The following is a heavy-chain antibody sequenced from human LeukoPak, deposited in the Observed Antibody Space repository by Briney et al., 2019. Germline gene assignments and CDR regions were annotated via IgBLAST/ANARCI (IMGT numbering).Heavy chain of an antibody. Sequence: ASVKVSCKASGYSFTVYYMHWVRQAPGQGLEWMGWINPNSGGTNYAQKFLGRVTMTRDTSISTAYMELSRLRSDDTVVYYCASLYGDYVASDYWGQGTLVTVSS. CDR2: INPNSGGT. D-gene: IGHD4-17*01. J-gene: IGHJ4*02. CDR3: ASLYGDYVASDY. V-gene: IGHV1-2*02. CDR1: GYSFTVYY.